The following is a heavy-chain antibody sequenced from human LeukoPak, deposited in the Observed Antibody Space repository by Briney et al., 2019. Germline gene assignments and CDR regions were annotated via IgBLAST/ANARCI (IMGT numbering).Heavy chain of an antibody. D-gene: IGHD6-25*01. CDR2: MSPNSGNT. V-gene: IGHV1-8*02. Sequence: ASVKVSCKASGYTFTSYAMNWVRQATGQGLEWMGWMSPNSGNTGCAQKFQGRVTMTWNTSISTAYMELSSLRSEDTAVYYCTRVSAAAGQDYWGQGTLVTVS. CDR1: GYTFTSYA. J-gene: IGHJ4*02. CDR3: TRVSAAAGQDY.